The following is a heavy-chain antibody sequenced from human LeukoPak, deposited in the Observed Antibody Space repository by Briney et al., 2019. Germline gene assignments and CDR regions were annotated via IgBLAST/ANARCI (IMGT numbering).Heavy chain of an antibody. D-gene: IGHD1-14*01. CDR2: ISYDGDNK. CDR1: GFSFSSYG. Sequence: GGSLRLSCAASGFSFSSYGMHWVRQAPGKGLEWVAVISYDGDNKYYADSVNGRFTISRDNSKNTLYLQMNSLRAEDTAVYYCARDPDAPFDYWGQGTLVTVSS. V-gene: IGHV3-30*03. CDR3: ARDPDAPFDY. J-gene: IGHJ4*02.